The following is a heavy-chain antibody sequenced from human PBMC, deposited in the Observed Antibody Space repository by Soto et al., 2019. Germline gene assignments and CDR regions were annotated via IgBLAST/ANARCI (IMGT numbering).Heavy chain of an antibody. Sequence: QVQLVESGGGVVQPGRSLRLSCAASGFTFSSYGMHWVSQAPGKWLEWVAVISYDGSNKYYADSVKGRFTISRDNSKNTLYLQMNSLRDEDTTVYYCATTYYDYVWGSYLPELTDYWGQGTLVTVSS. CDR2: ISYDGSNK. CDR1: GFTFSSYG. D-gene: IGHD3-16*02. J-gene: IGHJ4*02. CDR3: ATTYYDYVWGSYLPELTDY. V-gene: IGHV3-30*03.